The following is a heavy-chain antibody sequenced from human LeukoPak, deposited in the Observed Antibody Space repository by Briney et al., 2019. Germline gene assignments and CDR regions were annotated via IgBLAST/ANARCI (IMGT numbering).Heavy chain of an antibody. Sequence: GGSLRLSCAASGLSFSTFAISWVRQGPARGLGWVSSIRGNGETFYADSVKGRFTLSTDISRNTVYFQSSALRVLDTRLYYIAEASWVSSTDAARWGQGTLVTV. V-gene: IGHV3-23*01. CDR1: GLSFSTFA. J-gene: IGHJ4*02. CDR3: AEASWVSSTDAAR. D-gene: IGHD3-16*01. CDR2: IRGNGET.